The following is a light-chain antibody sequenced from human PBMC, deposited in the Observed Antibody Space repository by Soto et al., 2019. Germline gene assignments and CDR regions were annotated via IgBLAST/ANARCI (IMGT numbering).Light chain of an antibody. J-gene: IGKJ2*01. V-gene: IGKV3-11*01. Sequence: IVLTQSPATLSLAPGERATLSCRASQSVGSYLAWYQQKPGQAPRLVIYDASDRASGTPDRFRGSGSGTDFTLTISRLEPEDFEVYYCQQRSISPLGYTFGQGTKLELK. CDR1: QSVGSY. CDR2: DAS. CDR3: QQRSISPLGYT.